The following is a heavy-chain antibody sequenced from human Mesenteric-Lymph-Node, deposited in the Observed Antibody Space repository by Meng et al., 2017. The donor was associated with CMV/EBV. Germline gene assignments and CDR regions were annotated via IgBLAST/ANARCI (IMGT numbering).Heavy chain of an antibody. V-gene: IGHV3-74*01. CDR2: INSDGSST. J-gene: IGHJ6*02. Sequence: GGSLRLSCAASGFTFSSYWMHWVRQAPGKGLVWVSRINSDGSSTSYADSVKGRFTISRDNAKNTLYLQMNSLRAEDTAVYYCARGGLVVAADIRLYYYALDVWGQGTTVTVSS. D-gene: IGHD2-2*02. CDR1: GFTFSSYW. CDR3: ARGGLVVAADIRLYYYALDV.